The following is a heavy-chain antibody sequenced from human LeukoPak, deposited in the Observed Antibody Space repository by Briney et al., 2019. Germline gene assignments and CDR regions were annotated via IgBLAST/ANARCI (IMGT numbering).Heavy chain of an antibody. CDR2: ISAQHGQT. CDR3: ARVSRVYARRWFDP. CDR1: GYSENFYG. V-gene: IGHV1-18*01. D-gene: IGHD2-8*01. J-gene: IGHJ5*02. Sequence: ASVKVSCKTSGYSENFYGITWVRQVAGQGLEWMGWISAQHGQTEYAPNSQDRVTMTTDTYTNTAYMELRSLRSDDTAVYYCARVSRVYARRWFDPWGQGTLVTVSS.